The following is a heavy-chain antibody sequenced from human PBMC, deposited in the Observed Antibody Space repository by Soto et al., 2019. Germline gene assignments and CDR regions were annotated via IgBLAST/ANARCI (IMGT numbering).Heavy chain of an antibody. CDR2: INAGNGNT. CDR1: GNTFTNYA. D-gene: IGHD6-13*01. CDR3: TRDRSVVAAGTQYDFDF. Sequence: QVHLVQSGAEVKKPGASVKVSCKASGNTFTNYAMHWVRQAPGQRLEWMGWINAGNGNTKYSQKFQGRVTITRDTSASTAYMELSSMRSEDTAVYYCTRDRSVVAAGTQYDFDFWGQGTLVTVSS. J-gene: IGHJ4*02. V-gene: IGHV1-3*01.